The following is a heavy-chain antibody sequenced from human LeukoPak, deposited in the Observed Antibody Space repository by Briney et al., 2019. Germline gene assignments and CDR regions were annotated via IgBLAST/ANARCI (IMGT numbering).Heavy chain of an antibody. J-gene: IGHJ4*02. Sequence: AGGSLRLSCAASGFTFSSYWMSWVRQAPGKGLEWVANIKQDGSEKYYVDSVKGRFTISRDNAKNSLYLQMNSLRAEDTAVYYCARTTYYYGSGSYSHFDYWGQGTLVTVSS. CDR3: ARTTYYYGSGSYSHFDY. CDR1: GFTFSSYW. CDR2: IKQDGSEK. V-gene: IGHV3-7*01. D-gene: IGHD3-10*01.